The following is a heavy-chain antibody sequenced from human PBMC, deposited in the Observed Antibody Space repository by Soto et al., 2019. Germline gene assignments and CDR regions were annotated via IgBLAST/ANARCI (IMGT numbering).Heavy chain of an antibody. V-gene: IGHV3-30*18. CDR2: ISYDGSNK. Sequence: QVQLVESGGGVVQPGRSLRLSCAASGFTFSSYGMHWVRQAPGKGLEWVAVISYDGSNKYYADSVKGRFTISRDNSKNTLYLQMNSLRAEDTAVYYCAKDQFVGVQGGDYYYYYGMDVWGQGTTVTVSS. CDR1: GFTFSSYG. CDR3: AKDQFVGVQGGDYYYYYGMDV. D-gene: IGHD2-21*01. J-gene: IGHJ6*02.